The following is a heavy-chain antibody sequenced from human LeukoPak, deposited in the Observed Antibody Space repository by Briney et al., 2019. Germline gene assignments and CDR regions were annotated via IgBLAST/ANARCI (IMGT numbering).Heavy chain of an antibody. J-gene: IGHJ4*02. CDR1: GYTFTSYA. CDR3: ARDQGYDILTGYYLAIDY. V-gene: IGHV1-3*01. Sequence: ASVNVSCKASGYTFTSYAMHWVRQAPGQRLEWMGWINAGNGNTKYSQKFQGRVTITRDTSASTAYMELSSLRSEDTAVYYCARDQGYDILTGYYLAIDYWGQGTLVTVSS. CDR2: INAGNGNT. D-gene: IGHD3-9*01.